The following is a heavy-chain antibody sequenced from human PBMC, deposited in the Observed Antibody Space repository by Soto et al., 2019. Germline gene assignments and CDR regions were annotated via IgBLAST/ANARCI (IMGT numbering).Heavy chain of an antibody. D-gene: IGHD4-17*01. CDR2: IYHSGST. V-gene: IGHV4-38-2*01. CDR1: GYSISSGYY. Sequence: SETLSLTCAVSGYSISSGYYWGWIRQTPGKGLEWIASIYHSGSTYYNPSLKSRVTISVDTSKNQFSLKLTSVTAADTAVYYCARGAATVTPGWFDPWGQGTLVTVSS. CDR3: ARGAATVTPGWFDP. J-gene: IGHJ5*02.